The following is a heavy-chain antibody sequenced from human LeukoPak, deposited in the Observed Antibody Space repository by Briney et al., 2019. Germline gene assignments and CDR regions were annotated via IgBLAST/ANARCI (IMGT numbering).Heavy chain of an antibody. Sequence: PEGSLRLSCEASGFTFSYYWMHWVRQAPGKGLVWVSHITSDGSSTTYADSVKGRFTISRDNAKNTVYLQMNSLRAEDTAVYYCARDRGYTQDYWGQGTLVTVSS. CDR3: ARDRGYTQDY. CDR2: ITSDGSST. D-gene: IGHD5-12*01. V-gene: IGHV3-74*01. CDR1: GFTFSYYW. J-gene: IGHJ4*02.